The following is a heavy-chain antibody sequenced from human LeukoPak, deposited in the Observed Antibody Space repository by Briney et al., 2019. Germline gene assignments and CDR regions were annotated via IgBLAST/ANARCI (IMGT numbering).Heavy chain of an antibody. V-gene: IGHV1-18*01. D-gene: IGHD1-26*01. CDR3: ARDGSTRPAFDI. CDR2: ISAYNGNT. CDR1: GYTFTSYG. J-gene: IGHJ3*02. Sequence: ASVKVSCKASGYTFTSYGISWVRHAPGQGLEWMGWISAYNGNTNYAQKLQGRVTMTTDTSTSTACMELRSLRSDDTAGYYCARDGSTRPAFDIWGQGTMVTVSS.